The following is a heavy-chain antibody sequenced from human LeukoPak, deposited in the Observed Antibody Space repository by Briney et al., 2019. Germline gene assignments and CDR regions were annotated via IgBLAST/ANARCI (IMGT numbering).Heavy chain of an antibody. J-gene: IGHJ4*02. Sequence: GSLRLSSTASLFTFGDYAMTCVRQAPGKGLEWVGFIRSKAYGGTTEYAASVKGRFTISRDDSRGIAYLQMNRQKTEHTAVYYCSRMWKWELPTRADYWGQGTLVTVSS. CDR1: LFTFGDYA. CDR2: IRSKAYGGTT. CDR3: SRMWKWELPTRADY. D-gene: IGHD1-26*01. V-gene: IGHV3-49*04.